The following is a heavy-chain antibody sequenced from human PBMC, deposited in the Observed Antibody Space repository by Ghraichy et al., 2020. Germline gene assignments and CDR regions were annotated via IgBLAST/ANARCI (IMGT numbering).Heavy chain of an antibody. D-gene: IGHD2-2*01. V-gene: IGHV5-51*01. Sequence: GESLNISCKGSGYSFTSYWIGWVRQMPGKGLEWMGIIYPGDSDTRYSPSFQGQVTISADKSISTAYLQWSSLKASDTAMYYCARRGGDIVVVPAAISDAFDIWGQGTMVTVSS. J-gene: IGHJ3*02. CDR3: ARRGGDIVVVPAAISDAFDI. CDR2: IYPGDSDT. CDR1: GYSFTSYW.